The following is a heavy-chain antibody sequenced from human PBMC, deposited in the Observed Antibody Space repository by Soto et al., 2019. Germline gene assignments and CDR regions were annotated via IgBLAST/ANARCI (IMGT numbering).Heavy chain of an antibody. V-gene: IGHV1-69*06. CDR2: IIPIFGTA. CDR3: ARGGRGYSPGWFDT. CDR1: VCAYSGDA. Sequence: VEGARKXAVCAYSGDAGSWGRQNHGQGLEWMGGIIPIFGTANYAQKFQGRVTITADKSTSTAYMELSSLRSEDTAVHYCARGGRGYSPGWFDTPGQGPLVTLPS. J-gene: IGHJ5*02. D-gene: IGHD3-22*01.